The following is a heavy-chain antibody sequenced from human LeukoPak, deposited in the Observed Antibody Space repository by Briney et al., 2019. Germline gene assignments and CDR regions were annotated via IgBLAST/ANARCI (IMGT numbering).Heavy chain of an antibody. D-gene: IGHD6-13*01. V-gene: IGHV1-2*02. CDR3: ARRIAAPGTPPGY. CDR1: GYTFTGYY. CDR2: INPNSGGT. Sequence: ASVKVSCKASGYTFTGYYMHWVRQAPGQGLEWMGWINPNSGGTNYAQKFQGRVTMTRDTSISAAYMELSRLRSDDTAVYYCARRIAAPGTPPGYWGQGTLVTVSS. J-gene: IGHJ4*02.